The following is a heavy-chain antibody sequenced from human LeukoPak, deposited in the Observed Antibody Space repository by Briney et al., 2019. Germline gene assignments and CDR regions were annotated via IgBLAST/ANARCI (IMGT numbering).Heavy chain of an antibody. CDR3: AKALTAMIRAFDI. Sequence: ASVKVSCKASGYTFTSYYMHWVRQAPGQGLEWMGIINPSGGSTSYAQKFQGRVTMTRDTSTSTVYMELSSLRSEDTAVYYCAKALTAMIRAFDIWGQGTMVTVSS. CDR1: GYTFTSYY. D-gene: IGHD3-16*01. V-gene: IGHV1-46*01. J-gene: IGHJ3*02. CDR2: INPSGGST.